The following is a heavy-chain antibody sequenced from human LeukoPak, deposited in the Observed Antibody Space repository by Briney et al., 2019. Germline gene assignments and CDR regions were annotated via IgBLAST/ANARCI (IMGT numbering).Heavy chain of an antibody. D-gene: IGHD3-3*01. J-gene: IGHJ4*02. Sequence: PSETLSLTCTVSGGSLSSQYWSWIRQPPGKGLEWIGYIYYSGSTNYNPSLKSRVTISVDTTKNQFSLKLSSVTAADTAVYYCARASDFWSGYSFDYWGQGTLVTVSS. CDR2: IYYSGST. CDR3: ARASDFWSGYSFDY. CDR1: GGSLSSQY. V-gene: IGHV4-59*11.